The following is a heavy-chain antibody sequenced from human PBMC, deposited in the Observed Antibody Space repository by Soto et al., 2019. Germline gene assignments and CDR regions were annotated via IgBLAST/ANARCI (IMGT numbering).Heavy chain of an antibody. V-gene: IGHV1-2*02. CDR1: GYTFTGYY. CDR2: INPNSGGT. Sequence: QVQLVQSGAEVKKPGASVKVSCKASGYTFTGYYMHWVRQAPGQGLEWMGWINPNSGGTNYAQKFQGRVTMTRDTSISTAYMEVSRLRSDDTAVYYCARGFEVPAAIAESGFDPWGQGTLVTVSS. J-gene: IGHJ5*02. CDR3: ARGFEVPAAIAESGFDP. D-gene: IGHD2-2*02.